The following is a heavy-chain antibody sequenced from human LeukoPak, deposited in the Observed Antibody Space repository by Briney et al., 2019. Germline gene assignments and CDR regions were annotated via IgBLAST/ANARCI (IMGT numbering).Heavy chain of an antibody. V-gene: IGHV1-24*01. D-gene: IGHD3-22*01. J-gene: IGHJ4*02. CDR2: FDPEDGET. CDR3: ARVRNYDSPLGHFDY. Sequence: ASVKVSCKVSGYTLTELSMHWVRQAPGKGLEWMGGFDPEDGETIYAQKFQGRVTITADKSTSTAYMELSSLRSEDTAVYYCARVRNYDSPLGHFDYWGQGTLVTVSS. CDR1: GYTLTELS.